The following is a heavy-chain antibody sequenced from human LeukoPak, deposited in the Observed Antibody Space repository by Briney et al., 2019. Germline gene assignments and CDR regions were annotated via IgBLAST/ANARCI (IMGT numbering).Heavy chain of an antibody. D-gene: IGHD6-13*01. CDR2: IDNTGST. CDR3: ARGRVSSSSWYRAYYYYFYMDV. CDR1: GDSISLYY. Sequence: PSETLSLTCSVSGDSISLYYWSWIRQPPGKGLEWIGYIDNTGSTNYNPSLNSRVTVSRDTSKNHFSLDLSYVTAADTAVYFCARGRVSSSSWYRAYYYYFYMDVWGKGTTVTVPS. J-gene: IGHJ6*03. V-gene: IGHV4-59*01.